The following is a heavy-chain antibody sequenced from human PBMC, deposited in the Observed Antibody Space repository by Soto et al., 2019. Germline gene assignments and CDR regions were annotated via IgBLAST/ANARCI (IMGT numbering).Heavy chain of an antibody. D-gene: IGHD1-26*01. CDR1: GGSISSYF. J-gene: IGHJ4*02. Sequence: QVQLQESGPGLVKPSETLSLTCTVSGGSISSYFWSWVRQSPGKGLEWIGYVYYSGLPNYNPSLKSRVTISVDTSKNQLSLRLTSVTAADTAVYYCARVWDGHNPPGQFDSWGQGTLVTVSS. V-gene: IGHV4-59*01. CDR3: ARVWDGHNPPGQFDS. CDR2: VYYSGLP.